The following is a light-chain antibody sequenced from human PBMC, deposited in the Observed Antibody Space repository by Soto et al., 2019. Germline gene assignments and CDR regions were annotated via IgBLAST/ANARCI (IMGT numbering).Light chain of an antibody. V-gene: IGLV2-23*02. Sequence: QSALTQPASVSGSPGQSITISCTGTSSDVGSYNLVSWYQQHPGKAPKLMIYEVSKRPSGVSNRFPGSKSGNTASLTISGLQAEDEADYYCCSYAGSSTSLYVFGTGTKLTVL. CDR1: SSDVGSYNL. CDR2: EVS. CDR3: CSYAGSSTSLYV. J-gene: IGLJ1*01.